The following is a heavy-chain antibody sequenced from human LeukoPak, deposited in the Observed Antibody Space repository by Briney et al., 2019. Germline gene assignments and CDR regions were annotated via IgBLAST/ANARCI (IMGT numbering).Heavy chain of an antibody. J-gene: IGHJ4*02. Sequence: QPGGSLRLSCAASGFTFSNYWMNWVRQPPGKGLVWVSHINGAGSTTNYADSVKGRFTISRDNFKNTLYLQMNSLRAEDTAVYYCAKEVIVGVSFDYWGQGTLVTVSS. CDR2: INGAGSTT. CDR1: GFTFSNYW. D-gene: IGHD1-26*01. CDR3: AKEVIVGVSFDY. V-gene: IGHV3-74*01.